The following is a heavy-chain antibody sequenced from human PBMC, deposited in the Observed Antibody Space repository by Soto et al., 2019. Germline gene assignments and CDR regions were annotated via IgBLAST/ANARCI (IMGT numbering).Heavy chain of an antibody. Sequence: QVQLVESGGGVVQPGRSLRLSCAASGFTFSSYAMHWVRQAPGKGLEWVAVISYDGSNKYYADSVKGRFTISRDNSKTTLYLKMNSLRAEDTAVYYCARDPLWGTAMVLWYFDLWGRGTLVTVSS. CDR1: GFTFSSYA. V-gene: IGHV3-30-3*01. CDR2: ISYDGSNK. J-gene: IGHJ2*01. CDR3: ARDPLWGTAMVLWYFDL. D-gene: IGHD5-18*01.